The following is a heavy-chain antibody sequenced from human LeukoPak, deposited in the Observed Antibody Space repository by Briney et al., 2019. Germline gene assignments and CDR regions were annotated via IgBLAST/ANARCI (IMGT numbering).Heavy chain of an antibody. CDR2: IYYSGST. CDR1: GGSISSSSYY. CDR3: ARLTYYYDSSGSKNWFDP. J-gene: IGHJ5*02. D-gene: IGHD3-22*01. Sequence: SETLSLTCTVSGGSISSSSYYWGWIRQPPGKGLEWIGSIYYSGSTYYNPSLKSRVTISVYTSKNQFSLKLSSVTAADTAVYYCARLTYYYDSSGSKNWFDPWGQGTLVTVSS. V-gene: IGHV4-39*07.